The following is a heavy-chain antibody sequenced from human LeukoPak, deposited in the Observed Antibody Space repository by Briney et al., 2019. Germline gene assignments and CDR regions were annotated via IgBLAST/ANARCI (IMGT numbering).Heavy chain of an antibody. V-gene: IGHV4-31*03. D-gene: IGHD3-22*01. CDR2: IYHSGYT. CDR1: GGSISSGDYY. CDR3: VRGRYDSSGYNYWYFDL. Sequence: SETLSLTCTVSGGSISSGDYYWTWIRQHPGKGLEWIGYIYHSGYTYYNPSLKSRVTMSLDTSKNKFSLKLSSVTAADTAVYYCVRGRYDSSGYNYWYFDLWGRGTLVTVST. J-gene: IGHJ2*01.